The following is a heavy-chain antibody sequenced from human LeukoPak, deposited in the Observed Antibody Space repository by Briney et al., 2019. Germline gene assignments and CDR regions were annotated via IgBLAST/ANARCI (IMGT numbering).Heavy chain of an antibody. CDR1: SGPISSYY. CDR3: ARALGYDFWSGYYTRNDAFDI. J-gene: IGHJ3*02. CDR2: IYYSGST. D-gene: IGHD3-3*01. V-gene: IGHV4-59*01. Sequence: PSETLYLTCTVSSGPISSYYRSWIRKPPGKGLEWIGDIYYSGSTNYNPSLKSQVTLSVDTSKKQFSLKLSSVTAADTAVYYCARALGYDFWSGYYTRNDAFDIWGQGTMVTVSS.